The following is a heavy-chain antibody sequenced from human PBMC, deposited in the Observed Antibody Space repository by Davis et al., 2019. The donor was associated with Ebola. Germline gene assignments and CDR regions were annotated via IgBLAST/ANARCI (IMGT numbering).Heavy chain of an antibody. CDR2: IIPILGIA. Sequence: AASVKVSCKASGGTFSSYAISWVRQAPGQGLEWMGRIIPILGIANYAQKFQGRVTITADKSTSTAYMELSSLRSEDTAVYYCARGHGSGWFNWYFDLWGRGTLVTVSS. D-gene: IGHD6-19*01. J-gene: IGHJ2*01. V-gene: IGHV1-69*04. CDR1: GGTFSSYA. CDR3: ARGHGSGWFNWYFDL.